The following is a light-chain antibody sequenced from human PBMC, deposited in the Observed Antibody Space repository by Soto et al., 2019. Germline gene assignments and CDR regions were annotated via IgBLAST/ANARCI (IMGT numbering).Light chain of an antibody. CDR2: NND. Sequence: QSVLTQPPSASGTPGQRVTISCSGSSSNIGANPINWYQQLPGTSPKLLIYNNDQRPAGVPDRFSAAKSGTSASLAISGLQSEDEADYYCEAWDDSLYGAVLGGGTKLNVL. CDR1: SSNIGANP. V-gene: IGLV1-44*01. J-gene: IGLJ2*01. CDR3: EAWDDSLYGAV.